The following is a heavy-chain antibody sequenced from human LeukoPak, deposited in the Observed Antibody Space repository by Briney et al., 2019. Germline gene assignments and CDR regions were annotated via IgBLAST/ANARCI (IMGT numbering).Heavy chain of an antibody. CDR1: GGTFSSYA. Sequence: SVKVSCKASGGTFSSYAISWVRQAPGQGLEWMGGTIPIFGTANYAQKFQGRVTITADESTSTAYMELSSLRSEDTAVYYCARPLDYDILTGYCPFGYWGQGTLVTVSS. CDR2: TIPIFGTA. CDR3: ARPLDYDILTGYCPFGY. J-gene: IGHJ4*02. D-gene: IGHD3-9*01. V-gene: IGHV1-69*13.